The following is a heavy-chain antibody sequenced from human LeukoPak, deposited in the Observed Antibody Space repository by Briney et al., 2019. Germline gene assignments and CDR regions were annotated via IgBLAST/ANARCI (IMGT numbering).Heavy chain of an antibody. Sequence: SETLSLTCTVSGGSISSYYWSWIRQPAGKGLEWIGHIYYSGSTYYNPSLKSRVTISVDTSKNQFSLKLSSVTAADTAVYYCARGITIFGVGYYYGMDVWGQGTTVTASS. J-gene: IGHJ6*02. D-gene: IGHD3-3*01. CDR2: IYYSGST. V-gene: IGHV4-59*06. CDR1: GGSISSYY. CDR3: ARGITIFGVGYYYGMDV.